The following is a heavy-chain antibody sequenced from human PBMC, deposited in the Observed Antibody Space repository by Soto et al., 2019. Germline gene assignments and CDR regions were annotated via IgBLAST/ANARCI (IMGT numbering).Heavy chain of an antibody. J-gene: IGHJ4*02. CDR2: MNPNSGNT. CDR3: ARECQGYCSGGSCCALSFDY. CDR1: GYTFTSYD. D-gene: IGHD2-15*01. V-gene: IGHV1-8*01. Sequence: GASVKVSCKASGYTFTSYDINWVRQATGQGLEWMGWMNPNSGNTGYAQKFQGRVTMTRNTSISTAYMELSSLRSEDTAVYYCARECQGYCSGGSCCALSFDYWGQGTLVTVSS.